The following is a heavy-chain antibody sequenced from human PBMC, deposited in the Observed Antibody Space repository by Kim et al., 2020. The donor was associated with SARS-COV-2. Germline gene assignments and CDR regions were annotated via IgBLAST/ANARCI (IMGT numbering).Heavy chain of an antibody. J-gene: IGHJ6*02. Sequence: GGSLRLSCAASGFTFSSYGMHWVRQAPGKGLEWVAVIWYDGSNKYYADSVKGRFTISRDNSKNTLYLQMNSLRAEDTAVYYCAREVAARFVSFDGMDVWGQGTTVTVSS. CDR2: IWYDGSNK. CDR3: AREVAARFVSFDGMDV. CDR1: GFTFSSYG. V-gene: IGHV3-33*01. D-gene: IGHD6-6*01.